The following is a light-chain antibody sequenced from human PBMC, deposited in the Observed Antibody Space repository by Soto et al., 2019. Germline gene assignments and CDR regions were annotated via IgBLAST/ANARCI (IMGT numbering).Light chain of an antibody. V-gene: IGLV2-14*01. J-gene: IGLJ1*01. CDR2: EVG. Sequence: QSALTQPASVSGSPGQSITISCTGSSSDVGGHNHVSWYQQHPGKAPKLIIYEVGNRPSGVSNRLSGSKSGNTASLTISGFQAEDEADYYCNSYTSSSTHVFGTGTKVTVL. CDR1: SSDVGGHNH. CDR3: NSYTSSSTHV.